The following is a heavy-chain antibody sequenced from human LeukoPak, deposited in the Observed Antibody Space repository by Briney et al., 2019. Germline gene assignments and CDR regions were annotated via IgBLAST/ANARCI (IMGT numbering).Heavy chain of an antibody. D-gene: IGHD3-22*01. V-gene: IGHV4-4*02. J-gene: IGHJ3*02. CDR2: IYHSGST. Sequence: PSGTLSLTCAVAGGSISSSNWWSLVRQPPGKGLEWIGEIYHSGSTNYNPSLKSRVTISVDKSKNQFSLKLSSVTAADTAVYYCARDGNYASSGRDAFDIWRQGTMVTVSS. CDR3: ARDGNYASSGRDAFDI. CDR1: GGSISSSNW.